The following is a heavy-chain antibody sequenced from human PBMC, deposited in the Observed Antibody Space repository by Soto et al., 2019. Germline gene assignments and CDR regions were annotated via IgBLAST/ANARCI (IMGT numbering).Heavy chain of an antibody. J-gene: IGHJ4*02. CDR3: ARDRAVGSYMEPGWFDY. V-gene: IGHV1-69*08. CDR1: GGTFSSYT. D-gene: IGHD1-26*01. CDR2: IIPILGIA. Sequence: QVQLVQSGAEVKKPGSSVKVSCKASGGTFSSYTISWVRQAPGQGLEWMGRIIPILGIANYAQKFQGRVTITADKSTSTAYMELSSLRSEDTAVYYWARDRAVGSYMEPGWFDYWGQGTLVTVSS.